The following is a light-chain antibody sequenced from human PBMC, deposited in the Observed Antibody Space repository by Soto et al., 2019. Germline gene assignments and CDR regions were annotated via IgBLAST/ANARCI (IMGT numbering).Light chain of an antibody. Sequence: DIQLTQSPSFQSASVGDRVTITCRASQDISRYLAWYQQKPGKAPNLLIYAASTLQSGVPSRFSGSGSGTELTLTISSLQPEDFATYYCQQLSSYPRTFGQGTKVEIK. V-gene: IGKV1-9*01. CDR2: AAS. J-gene: IGKJ1*01. CDR3: QQLSSYPRT. CDR1: QDISRY.